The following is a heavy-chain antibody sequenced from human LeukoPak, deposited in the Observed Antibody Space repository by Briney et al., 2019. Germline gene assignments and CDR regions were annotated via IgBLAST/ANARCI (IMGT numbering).Heavy chain of an antibody. V-gene: IGHV4-59*10. J-gene: IGHJ3*02. Sequence: KPSETLSLTCAVYGGSFSGYYWSWIRQPAGKGLEWIGRIYTSGSTNYNPSLKSRVTISVDTSKNQFSLKLSSVTAADTAVYYCANHRGYYYDSSGYHDIWGQGTMVTVSS. CDR2: IYTSGST. CDR3: ANHRGYYYDSSGYHDI. D-gene: IGHD3-22*01. CDR1: GGSFSGYY.